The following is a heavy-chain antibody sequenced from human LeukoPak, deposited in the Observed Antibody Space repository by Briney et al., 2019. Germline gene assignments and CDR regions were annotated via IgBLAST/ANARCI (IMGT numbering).Heavy chain of an antibody. V-gene: IGHV1-69*13. D-gene: IGHD2-8*02. CDR1: GGTFSSYA. CDR2: IIPIFGTA. J-gene: IGHJ4*02. CDR3: ARSETSHLYCIDY. Sequence: ASVKVSCKASGGTFSSYAISWVRQAPGQGLEWMGGIIPIFGTANYAQKFQGRVTITADESTSTAYMELSSLRSEDTAVYYCARSETSHLYCIDYWGQGTLVTVSS.